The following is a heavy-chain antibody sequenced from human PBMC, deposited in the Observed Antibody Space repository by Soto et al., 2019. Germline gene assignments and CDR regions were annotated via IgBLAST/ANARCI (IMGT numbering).Heavy chain of an antibody. CDR1: GFTFSNYA. J-gene: IGHJ4*02. Sequence: GSLRLSCAASGFTFSNYAMSWVRQAPGKGLEWVSAISGPGVSIYFADSVKGRFTISRDISKNTLYLQMNSLRAEDTAIYYCAKEGRSVGASNFDYWGQGTLVTVSS. CDR2: ISGPGVSI. D-gene: IGHD1-26*01. V-gene: IGHV3-23*01. CDR3: AKEGRSVGASNFDY.